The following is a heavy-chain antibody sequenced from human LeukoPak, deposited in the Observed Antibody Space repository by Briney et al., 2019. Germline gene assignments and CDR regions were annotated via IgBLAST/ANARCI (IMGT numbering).Heavy chain of an antibody. J-gene: IGHJ4*02. CDR2: ISGSVSST. CDR1: GFTFSSHA. V-gene: IGHV3-23*01. CDR3: AKVPREGYCSGGSCYVFYFDY. D-gene: IGHD2-15*01. Sequence: GESLKISCVASGFTFSSHAMAWVRQAPGKGLEWVSGISGSVSSTYYADSVKGRFTISRDNSKNTLYLQMNSLRVEDTAVYYCAKVPREGYCSGGSCYVFYFDYWGQGTLVTVSS.